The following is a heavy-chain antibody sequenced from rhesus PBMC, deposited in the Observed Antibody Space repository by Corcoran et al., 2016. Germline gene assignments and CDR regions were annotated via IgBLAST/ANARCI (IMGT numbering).Heavy chain of an antibody. Sequence: QVQLQESGPGLVRPSETLPLTCAVSGASIGDNYWSWIRLAPGRGLEWLGRIYGRRGTTDYTPSFTSRVAISIDTSNNKLSLSLKSVTAADTAVYYCAKAGVATAFDYWGQGVLVTVSS. J-gene: IGHJ4*01. D-gene: IGHD1-44*01. CDR2: IYGRRGTT. CDR1: GASIGDNY. V-gene: IGHV4S2*01. CDR3: AKAGVATAFDY.